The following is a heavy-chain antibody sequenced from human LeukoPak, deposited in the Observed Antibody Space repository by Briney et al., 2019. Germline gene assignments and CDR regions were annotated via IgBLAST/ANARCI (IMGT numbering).Heavy chain of an antibody. CDR3: ARDGTNSYYYDSSGHDAFDI. CDR2: ISTYIDNT. CDR1: GYSFTTYG. Sequence: ASVKVSCKASGYSFTTYGISWVRQAPGQGLEWMGWISTYIDNTKTAHKFQGRVTMTTDTSTSTAYMEVRSLRSDDTAVYYCARDGTNSYYYDSSGHDAFDIWGQGTMVTVSS. D-gene: IGHD3-22*01. J-gene: IGHJ3*02. V-gene: IGHV1-18*01.